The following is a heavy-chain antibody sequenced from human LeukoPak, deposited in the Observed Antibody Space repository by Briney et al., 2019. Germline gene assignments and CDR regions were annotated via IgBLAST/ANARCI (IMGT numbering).Heavy chain of an antibody. CDR1: GITFRSYS. CDR3: VRNDYDDDGFDY. Sequence: GSLKPPRSASGITFRSYSLNWVRQGPGKGAELGSSITTSWNYTIYGGPVEGRFNISRDNAKNSLCPQMYSLRAEDTAMYYCVRNDYDDDGFDYWGQGTLVTVSS. V-gene: IGHV3-21*01. J-gene: IGHJ4*02. CDR2: ITTSWNYT. D-gene: IGHD4-17*01.